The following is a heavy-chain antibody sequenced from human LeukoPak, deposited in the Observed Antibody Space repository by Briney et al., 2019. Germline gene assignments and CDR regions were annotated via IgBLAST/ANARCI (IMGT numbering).Heavy chain of an antibody. Sequence: SQTLSLTCAISGDSVSSTSAAWNWIRQSPSRGLEWLGRTYYRSKWYSDYAVSVRGRITVNPDTSTNQFSLQLNSVTSEDTAVYYCARGRASAFDVWGQGTMVTVSS. J-gene: IGHJ3*01. D-gene: IGHD6-25*01. V-gene: IGHV6-1*01. CDR3: ARGRASAFDV. CDR2: TYYRSKWYS. CDR1: GDSVSSTSAA.